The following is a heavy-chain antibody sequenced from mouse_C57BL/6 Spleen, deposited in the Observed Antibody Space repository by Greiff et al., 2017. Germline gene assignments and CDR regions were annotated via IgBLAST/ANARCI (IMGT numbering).Heavy chain of an antibody. D-gene: IGHD2-3*01. V-gene: IGHV1-15*01. CDR3: TSVYDGYYVDY. CDR1: GYTFTDYE. Sequence: QVQLQQSGAELVRPGASVTLSCKASGYTFTDYEMHWVKQTPVHGLEWIGAIDPETGGTAYNQKFKGKAILTADKSSSTAYMELRSLTSEDSAVYYCTSVYDGYYVDYWGKGTTLTVSS. CDR2: IDPETGGT. J-gene: IGHJ2*01.